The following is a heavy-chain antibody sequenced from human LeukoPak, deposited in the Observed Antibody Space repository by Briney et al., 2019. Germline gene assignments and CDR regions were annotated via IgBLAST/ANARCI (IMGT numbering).Heavy chain of an antibody. CDR3: VRGNSPNDAFDI. Sequence: ASVKVSCKASGYTFTGYYMHWVRQAPGQGLEWMGIIHPSGAITDYAQRFQGRVTMTRDTSTSIVYMELRGLRSKDTAVYYCVRGNSPNDAFDIWGQGTRVTVSS. D-gene: IGHD1/OR15-1a*01. J-gene: IGHJ3*02. V-gene: IGHV1-46*01. CDR1: GYTFTGYY. CDR2: IHPSGAIT.